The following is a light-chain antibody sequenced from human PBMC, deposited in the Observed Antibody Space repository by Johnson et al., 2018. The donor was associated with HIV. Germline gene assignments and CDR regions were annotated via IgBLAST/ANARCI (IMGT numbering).Light chain of an antibody. CDR2: DND. CDR3: GTWDSSLSVAYV. J-gene: IGLJ1*01. Sequence: QSLLTQPPSVSAAPGQKVTISCSGSSSDIGNNYVSWYQHLPGTAPKLLIYDNDKRPSGIPDRFSGSKSGTSATLGIAGLQTGDEADYYCGTWDSSLSVAYVFGTGTKVTVL. V-gene: IGLV1-51*01. CDR1: SSDIGNNY.